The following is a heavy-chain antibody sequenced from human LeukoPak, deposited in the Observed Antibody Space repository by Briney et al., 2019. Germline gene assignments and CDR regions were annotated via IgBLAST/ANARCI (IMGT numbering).Heavy chain of an antibody. CDR1: GGSISSSSYY. CDR3: ARGRDYDILTGRHYYGMDV. V-gene: IGHV4-39*01. Sequence: SETLSLTCTVSGGSISSSSYYWGWIRQPPGKGLEWIGSIYYSGSTYYNPSLKSRVTISVDTSKNQFSLKLSSVTAADTAVYYCARGRDYDILTGRHYYGMDVWGKGTTVTVSS. CDR2: IYYSGST. D-gene: IGHD3-9*01. J-gene: IGHJ6*04.